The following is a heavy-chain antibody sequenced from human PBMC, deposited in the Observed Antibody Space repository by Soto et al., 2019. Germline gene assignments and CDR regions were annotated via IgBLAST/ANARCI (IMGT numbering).Heavy chain of an antibody. V-gene: IGHV3-66*04. CDR2: IYSGGST. D-gene: IGHD3-3*01. J-gene: IGHJ4*02. CDR1: GFTVNTNY. CDR3: ARHLWSDY. Sequence: QPGGSLRLSCAASGFTVNTNYMSWVRQAPGKGLEWVSVIYSGGSTYYADSVKGRFTISRDNSKNTVYLQMYSLSAEDTAIYYCARHLWSDYWGQGTLVTVSS.